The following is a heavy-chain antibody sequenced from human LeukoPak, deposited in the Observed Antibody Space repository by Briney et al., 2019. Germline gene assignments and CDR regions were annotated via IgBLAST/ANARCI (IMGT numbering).Heavy chain of an antibody. CDR2: IIPIFGTA. CDR3: ARNGYCSGGSCDRFDP. D-gene: IGHD2-15*01. CDR1: GGTFSRYS. Sequence: SVKVSCKASGGTFSRYSINWVRQAPGQGPEWMGGIIPIFGTANYAQKFQGRVTITADESTSTAYMELSSLRSEDTAVYYCARNGYCSGGSCDRFDPWGQGTLVTVSS. V-gene: IGHV1-69*13. J-gene: IGHJ5*02.